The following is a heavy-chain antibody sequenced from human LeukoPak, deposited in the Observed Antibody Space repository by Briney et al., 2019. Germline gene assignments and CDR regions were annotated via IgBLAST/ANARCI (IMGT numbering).Heavy chain of an antibody. Sequence: ASVKVSCKASGYTFISYGISWVRQAPGQGLEWMGWISGHNGNTNYAQKFQGRVTMTTDTSTSTAYMELRSLRADDTAVYYCARDDLHGDLDFDYWGQGTLVTVSS. CDR1: GYTFISYG. CDR2: ISGHNGNT. J-gene: IGHJ4*02. CDR3: ARDDLHGDLDFDY. V-gene: IGHV1-18*04. D-gene: IGHD4-17*01.